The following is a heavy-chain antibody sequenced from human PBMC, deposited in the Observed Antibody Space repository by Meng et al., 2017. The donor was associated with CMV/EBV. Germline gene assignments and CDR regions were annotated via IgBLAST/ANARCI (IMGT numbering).Heavy chain of an antibody. CDR2: IYYSGST. CDR1: GSSISSGGYY. CDR3: ARGGSDSSGWYFDY. Sequence: GSSISSGGYYWSWIRQHPGKGLEWIGYIYYSGSTYYNPSLKSRVTISVDTSKNQFSLKLSSVTAADTAVYYCARGGSDSSGWYFDYWGQGTLVTVSS. V-gene: IGHV4-31*02. D-gene: IGHD6-19*01. J-gene: IGHJ4*02.